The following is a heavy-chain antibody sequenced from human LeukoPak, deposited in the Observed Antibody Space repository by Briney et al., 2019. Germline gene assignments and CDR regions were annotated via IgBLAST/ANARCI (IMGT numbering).Heavy chain of an antibody. CDR3: ARMSKAIAVAGTIDY. V-gene: IGHV4-31*03. CDR2: IYYSGST. CDR1: GGSISSGGYY. J-gene: IGHJ4*02. D-gene: IGHD6-19*01. Sequence: SETMSLTCTVSGGSISSGGYYWSWIRQHPGKGLEWIGYIYYSGSTYYNPSLKSRVTISVDTSKNQFSLKLSSATAADTAVYYCARMSKAIAVAGTIDYWGQGTLVTVSS.